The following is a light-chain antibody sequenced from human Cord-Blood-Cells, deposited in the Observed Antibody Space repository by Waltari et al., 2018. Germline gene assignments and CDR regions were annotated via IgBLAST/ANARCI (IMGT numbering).Light chain of an antibody. CDR3: SSYTSSSTPVV. CDR2: DVS. CDR1: SSDVGGYKY. J-gene: IGLJ2*01. Sequence: QSALTQPASVSGSPGQSITISCTGTSSDVGGYKYFIWYQQHPGKAPKLMIYDVSNRPSGVSNRFSGSKSGNTASLTISGLQAEDEADYYCSSYTSSSTPVVFGGGTKLTVL. V-gene: IGLV2-14*01.